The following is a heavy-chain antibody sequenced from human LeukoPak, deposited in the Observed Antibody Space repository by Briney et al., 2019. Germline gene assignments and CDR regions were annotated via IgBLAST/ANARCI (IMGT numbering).Heavy chain of an antibody. Sequence: GGSLGLSCAASGFNFASHWMHWVRQTPGKGLEWVSAISGSGGSTYYADSVKGRFTISRDNSKNTLYLQMNSLRAEDTAVYYCAKDLAPGLSGDFDYWGQGTLVTVSS. J-gene: IGHJ4*02. D-gene: IGHD1-14*01. V-gene: IGHV3-23*01. CDR1: GFNFASHW. CDR2: ISGSGGST. CDR3: AKDLAPGLSGDFDY.